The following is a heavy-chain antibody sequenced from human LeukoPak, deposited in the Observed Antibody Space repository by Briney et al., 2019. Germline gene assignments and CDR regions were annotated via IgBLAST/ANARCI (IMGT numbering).Heavy chain of an antibody. CDR2: ISWNSGSI. D-gene: IGHD5-18*01. J-gene: IGHJ4*02. CDR3: AKPQERWIQLWSFDY. CDR1: GFTFDDYA. Sequence: SLRLSCAASGFTFDDYAMHWVRQAPGKGLGWVSGISWNSGSIGYADSVKGRFTISRDNAKNSLYLQMNSLRAEDTALYYCAKPQERWIQLWSFDYWGQGTLVTVSS. V-gene: IGHV3-9*01.